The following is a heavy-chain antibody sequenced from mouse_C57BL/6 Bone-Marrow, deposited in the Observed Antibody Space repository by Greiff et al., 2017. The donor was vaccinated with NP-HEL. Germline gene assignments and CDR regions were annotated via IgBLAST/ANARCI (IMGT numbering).Heavy chain of an antibody. CDR2: IYPGSGNT. J-gene: IGHJ2*01. CDR3: ARFYSNYGFFDY. CDR1: GYTFTDYY. D-gene: IGHD2-5*01. Sequence: QVQLKESGAELVRPGASVKLSCKASGYTFTDYYINWVKQRPGQGLEWIARIYPGSGNTYYNEKFKGKATLTAEKSSSTAYMQLSSLTSEDSAVYFCARFYSNYGFFDYWGQGTTLTVSS. V-gene: IGHV1-76*01.